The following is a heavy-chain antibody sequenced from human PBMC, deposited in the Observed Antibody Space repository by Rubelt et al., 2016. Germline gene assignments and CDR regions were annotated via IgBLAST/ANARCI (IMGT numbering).Heavy chain of an antibody. CDR2: IDDGNGDT. CDR3: ARLALPAGATAYYCYAVDV. V-gene: IGHV1-3*01. J-gene: IGHJ6*02. CDR1: GGTFSSYA. Sequence: QVKLVQSGAEVTKPGSPVKVSCKASGGTFSSYAISWVPPAPGQRPDWMGWIDDGNGDTKLSINLQGNVTFTTGPAASTASMELSSLSSEDSAVYYGARLALPAGATAYYCYAVDVWGRGTTVTVSS.